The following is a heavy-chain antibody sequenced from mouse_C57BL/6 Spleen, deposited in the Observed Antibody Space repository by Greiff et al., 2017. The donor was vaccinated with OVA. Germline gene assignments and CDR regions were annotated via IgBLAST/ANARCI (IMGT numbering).Heavy chain of an antibody. D-gene: IGHD1-1*02. CDR2: ISYDGSN. Sequence: ESGPGLVKPSQSLSLTCSVTGYSITSGYYWNWIRQFPGNKLEWMGYISYDGSNNYNPSLKNRISITRDTSKNQFFLKLNSVTTEDTATYYCARVEGGLYAMDYWGQGTSVTVSS. CDR1: GYSITSGYY. V-gene: IGHV3-6*01. CDR3: ARVEGGLYAMDY. J-gene: IGHJ4*01.